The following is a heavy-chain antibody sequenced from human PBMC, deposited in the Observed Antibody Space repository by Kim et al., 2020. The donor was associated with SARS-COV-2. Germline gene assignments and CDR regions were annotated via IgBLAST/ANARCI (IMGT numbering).Heavy chain of an antibody. CDR2: VYSSGST. CDR3: ARTSDYGDSPFGY. V-gene: IGHV4-61*01. J-gene: IGHJ4*02. D-gene: IGHD4-17*01. CDR1: RGSVSSGTYY. Sequence: SETLSLTCTVSRGSVSSGTYYWTWIRQPPGKGLEWIGYVYSSGSTNYSPSLKSRVTISSDVSKNQFSLKLISVTAADTAVYYCARTSDYGDSPFGYWGLGTLVTVSS.